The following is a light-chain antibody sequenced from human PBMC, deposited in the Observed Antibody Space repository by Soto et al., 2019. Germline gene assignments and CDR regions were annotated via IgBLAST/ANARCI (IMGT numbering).Light chain of an antibody. J-gene: IGKJ1*01. CDR2: NTS. CDR1: QSVGSN. V-gene: IGKV3-20*01. CDR3: QQYGSSGT. Sequence: EIGMTQSHATLSLSHGERVTLSCRARQSVGSNLAWYQQKPGQAPRLLIYNTSSRATGIPDRFSGSGSGTDFTLTISRLEPEDFAVYYCQQYGSSGTFGQGTNVDIK.